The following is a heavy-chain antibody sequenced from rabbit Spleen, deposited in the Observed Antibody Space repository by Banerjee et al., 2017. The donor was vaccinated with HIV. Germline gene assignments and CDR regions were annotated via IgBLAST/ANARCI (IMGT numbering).Heavy chain of an antibody. CDR3: ARDLDGNGRGYNMYYFDL. CDR2: IYAGSSGST. Sequence: QEQLEESGGGLVKPEGSLTLTCKASGFSFSSSYYMCWVRQAPGKGLEWIACIYAGSSGSTYYASWAKGRFTISKTSSTTVTLQMTSLTAADTATYFCARDLDGNGRGYNMYYFDLWGPGTLVTVS. J-gene: IGHJ4*01. V-gene: IGHV1S45*01. CDR1: GFSFSSSYY. D-gene: IGHD1-1*01.